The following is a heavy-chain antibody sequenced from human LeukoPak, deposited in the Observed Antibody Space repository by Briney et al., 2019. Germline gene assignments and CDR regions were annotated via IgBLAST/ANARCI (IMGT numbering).Heavy chain of an antibody. V-gene: IGHV4-4*07. D-gene: IGHD2-2*01. Sequence: SETLSLTCTVSGGSISSYYWSWLRQPAGKGLELIGRIYTSGSTNYNPSLKSRVTMSVDTSKNQFSLKLSSVTAAETAVYYCARRPRSTSYWFDPWGQGTLVTVSS. CDR1: GGSISSYY. J-gene: IGHJ5*02. CDR3: ARRPRSTSYWFDP. CDR2: IYTSGST.